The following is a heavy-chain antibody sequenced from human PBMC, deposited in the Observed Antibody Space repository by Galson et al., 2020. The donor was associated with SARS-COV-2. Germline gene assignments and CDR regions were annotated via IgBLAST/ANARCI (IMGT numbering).Heavy chain of an antibody. D-gene: IGHD3-16*01. CDR2: MFYSGSI. J-gene: IGHJ4*02. V-gene: IGHV4-59*01. CDR3: ARASLGMDS. Sequence: ASETLSLTCSVSGGPITTFHWHWLRQPPGKGLEWIGYMFYSGSIKYNPSLKSRVTISVDSYKNQFSLKLTSVTAADTAVYYCARASLGMDSWGEGILVTVSS. CDR1: GGPITTFH.